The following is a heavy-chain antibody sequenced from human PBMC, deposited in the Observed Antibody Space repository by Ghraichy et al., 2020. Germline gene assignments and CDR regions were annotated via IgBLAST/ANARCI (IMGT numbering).Heavy chain of an antibody. D-gene: IGHD1-26*01. CDR1: GGSIRSSSYY. Sequence: SETLSLTCTVSGGSIRSSSYYWGWIRQPPGRGLEWIGSIYYGGSPYYDPSLESRVTISIDTSRNQLSLKLSSVTAADTAVYYCARATELLNWFHPWGQGTLVTASS. CDR2: IYYGGSP. J-gene: IGHJ5*02. CDR3: ARATELLNWFHP. V-gene: IGHV4-39*07.